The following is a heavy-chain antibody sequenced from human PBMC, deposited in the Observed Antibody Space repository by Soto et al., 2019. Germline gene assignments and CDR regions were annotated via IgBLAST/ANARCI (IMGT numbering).Heavy chain of an antibody. J-gene: IGHJ6*03. CDR3: ARGLRFRLVNSYNPPYYYYYYMDV. Sequence: ASVKVSCKASGYTFTSYDINWVRQATGQGLEWMGWMNPNSGNTGYAQKFQGRVTMTRNTSISTAYMELSSLRSEDTAVYYCARGLRFRLVNSYNPPYYYYYYMDVWGKGTTVTVSS. CDR1: GYTFTSYD. D-gene: IGHD3-9*01. CDR2: MNPNSGNT. V-gene: IGHV1-8*01.